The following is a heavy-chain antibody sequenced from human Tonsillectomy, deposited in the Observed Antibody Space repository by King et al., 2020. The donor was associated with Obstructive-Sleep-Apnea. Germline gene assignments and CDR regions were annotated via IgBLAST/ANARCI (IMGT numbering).Heavy chain of an antibody. D-gene: IGHD4-23*01. CDR2: IYYSGST. CDR1: GGSISSGGYY. CDR3: AGGLRWSLPFDY. J-gene: IGHJ4*02. Sequence: QLQESGPGLVKPSQTLSLTCTVSGGSISSGGYYWNWIRQHPGKGLEWIGYIYYSGSTYYNPSLKSRVTISVDTSKNQFSLKLSSVTAADTAVYFCAGGLRWSLPFDYWGQGTLVTVSS. V-gene: IGHV4-31*03.